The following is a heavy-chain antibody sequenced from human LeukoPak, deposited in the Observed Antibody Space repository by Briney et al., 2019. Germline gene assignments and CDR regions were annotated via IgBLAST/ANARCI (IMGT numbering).Heavy chain of an antibody. CDR3: ARTYSYGYFAPGY. J-gene: IGHJ4*02. D-gene: IGHD5-18*01. CDR1: GYTFTSNY. V-gene: IGHV1-46*01. Sequence: ASVKVSCKAFGYTFTSNYMHWVRQAPGQGPEWMGVISPSGGSTTYAQKFQGRVTLTRDMSTSTDYLELSSLRSEDTAVYYCARTYSYGYFAPGYWGQGTLVTVSS. CDR2: ISPSGGST.